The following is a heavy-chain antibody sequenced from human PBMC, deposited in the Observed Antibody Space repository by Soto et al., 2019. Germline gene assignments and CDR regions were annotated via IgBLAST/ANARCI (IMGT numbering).Heavy chain of an antibody. CDR2: ISSTSGTI. CDR3: ARLSVRYCSGGSCSQLHY. J-gene: IGHJ4*02. Sequence: EVQLVESGGGWVQPGGSLRLSCAASGFTFNAYSMTWVRQAPGKGLEWLSFISSTSGTIYYADSVKGRFTISRDNAKNSLYLQMNSLRDAGTAVYYCARLSVRYCSGGSCSQLHYWGQGTLVTVSS. CDR1: GFTFNAYS. D-gene: IGHD2-15*01. V-gene: IGHV3-48*02.